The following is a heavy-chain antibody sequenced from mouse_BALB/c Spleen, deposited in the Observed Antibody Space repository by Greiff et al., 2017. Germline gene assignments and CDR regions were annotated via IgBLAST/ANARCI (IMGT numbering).Heavy chain of an antibody. V-gene: IGHV1-18*01. CDR2: INPNNGGT. Sequence: VLLLQSGPELVMPGASVLIPCKASGYTSTDYYMVWVKQRHGKSLEWIGDINPNNGGTIYNQKFKGKATLTVDKSSSTAYMELRSLTSEDTAVYYCARGGGYDVETSGAMDYWGQGTSVTVSS. J-gene: IGHJ4*01. D-gene: IGHD2-2*01. CDR1: GYTSTDYY. CDR3: ARGGGYDVETSGAMDY.